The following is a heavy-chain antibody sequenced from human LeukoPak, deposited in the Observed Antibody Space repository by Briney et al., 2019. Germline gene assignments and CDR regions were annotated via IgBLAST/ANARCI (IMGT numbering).Heavy chain of an antibody. CDR2: ISGSGSST. CDR1: GFTFSSYA. CDR3: AKDRGVTAIPNHFDY. J-gene: IGHJ4*02. Sequence: GGSLRLSCAASGFTFSSYAMSWVRQAPGKGLEWVSAISGSGSSTYYADSVKGRFTISRDNSKNTLYLQMNSLRAEDTAVYYCAKDRGVTAIPNHFDYWGQGTLVTVSS. D-gene: IGHD2-21*02. V-gene: IGHV3-23*01.